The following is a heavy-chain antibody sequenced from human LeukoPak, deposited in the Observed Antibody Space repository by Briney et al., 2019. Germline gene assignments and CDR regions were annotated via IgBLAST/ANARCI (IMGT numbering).Heavy chain of an antibody. V-gene: IGHV4-59*12. J-gene: IGHJ5*02. CDR2: IYYSGST. D-gene: IGHD6-6*01. CDR1: GGSISSYY. CDR3: ARSDQRSSSSGFDP. Sequence: SETLSLTCTVSGGSISSYYWSWIRQPPGKGLEWIGYIYYSGSTYYNPSLKSRVTISVDTSKNQFSLKLSSVTAADTAVYYCARSDQRSSSSGFDPWGQGTLVTVSS.